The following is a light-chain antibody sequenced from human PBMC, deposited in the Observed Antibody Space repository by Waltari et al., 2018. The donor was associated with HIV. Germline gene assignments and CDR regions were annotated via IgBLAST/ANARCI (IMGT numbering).Light chain of an antibody. J-gene: IGLJ1*01. CDR3: LSYDSRLSGSF. CDR1: SPNIGANYA. V-gene: IGLV1-40*01. CDR2: HNN. Sequence: QSVLTQPPSVSGAPGQRVTISCTGSSPNIGANYAVHWYQHLPGTAPKLLIFHNNKRPPGLPDRFSGSKSGTSASRVITGLQADGEADYYCLSYDSRLSGSFFGPGTRVTVL.